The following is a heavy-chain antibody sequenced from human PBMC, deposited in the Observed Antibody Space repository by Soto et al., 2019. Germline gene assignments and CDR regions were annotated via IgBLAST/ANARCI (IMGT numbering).Heavy chain of an antibody. Sequence: PGGSLRLSCAASGFTFDEYAMHWGRQVPGKGLEWVSGINWNSGSIGYGDSVKGRFAISRDNAKNSLHLQMNSLSAEDTAFYYCVKDESINWYSGHFRHWGQGTLVTVSS. CDR3: VKDESINWYSGHFRH. V-gene: IGHV3-9*01. CDR2: INWNSGSI. J-gene: IGHJ1*01. CDR1: GFTFDEYA. D-gene: IGHD6-13*01.